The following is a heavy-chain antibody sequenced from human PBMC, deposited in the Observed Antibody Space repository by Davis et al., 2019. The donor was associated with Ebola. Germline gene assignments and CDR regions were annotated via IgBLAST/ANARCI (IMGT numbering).Heavy chain of an antibody. D-gene: IGHD3-10*01. Sequence: GGSLRLSCAASGFTFSSYSMTWVRQAPGKGLEWVSSISSSSSYIYYADSVKGRFTISRDNAKNSLYLQMNSLRAEDTAVYYCASALSTMVRGVLYYYYGMDVWGQGTTVTVSS. J-gene: IGHJ6*02. CDR2: ISSSSSYI. V-gene: IGHV3-21*01. CDR1: GFTFSSYS. CDR3: ASALSTMVRGVLYYYYGMDV.